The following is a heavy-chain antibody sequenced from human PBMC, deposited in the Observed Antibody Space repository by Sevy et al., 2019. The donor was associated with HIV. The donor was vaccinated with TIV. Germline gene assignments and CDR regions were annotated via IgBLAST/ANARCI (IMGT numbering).Heavy chain of an antibody. J-gene: IGHJ4*02. V-gene: IGHV3-11*01. CDR2: ISSSGSNI. CDR3: ARDLHRGLSGSTSGY. D-gene: IGHD3-3*01. Sequence: GGSLRLSCAASGFTFSDYYMSWIRQAPGKGLEWVSYISSSGSNIYYADSVKGRFTVSRDNAKNSMYLQMNSLIAEDTALYYCARDLHRGLSGSTSGYWGQGTLVTVSS. CDR1: GFTFSDYY.